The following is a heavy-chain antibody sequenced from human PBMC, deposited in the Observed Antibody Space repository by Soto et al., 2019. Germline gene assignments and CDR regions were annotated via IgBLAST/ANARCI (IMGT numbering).Heavy chain of an antibody. CDR2: VNPKSGGT. D-gene: IGHD6-13*01. Sequence: GASVKVSCKASGYTFTDYYIHWVRQAPGQGLEWMGWVNPKSGGTHYAQKFQGWVTMTRDTSINTAYMELSRLRSDDTAVYYCAREGIHIAAFGDDYWGQGTPVTVSS. CDR1: GYTFTDYY. V-gene: IGHV1-2*04. J-gene: IGHJ4*02. CDR3: AREGIHIAAFGDDY.